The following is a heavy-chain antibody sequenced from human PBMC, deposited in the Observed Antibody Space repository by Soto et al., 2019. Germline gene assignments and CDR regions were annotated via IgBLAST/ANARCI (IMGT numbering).Heavy chain of an antibody. CDR2: INHSGST. Sequence: SETLSLTCAVYGGSFSGYYWSWIRQPPGKGLEWIGEINHSGSTNYNPSLKSRVTTSVDTSKNQFSLKLSSVTAADTAAYYCARGVKLRRYFDYWGQGTLVTVSS. D-gene: IGHD1-7*01. J-gene: IGHJ4*02. CDR1: GGSFSGYY. CDR3: ARGVKLRRYFDY. V-gene: IGHV4-34*01.